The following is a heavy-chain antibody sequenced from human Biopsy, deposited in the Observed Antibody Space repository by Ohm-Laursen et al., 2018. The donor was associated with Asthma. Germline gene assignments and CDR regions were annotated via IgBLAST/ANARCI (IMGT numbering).Heavy chain of an antibody. CDR3: ARFIDGTFFVDY. J-gene: IGHJ4*02. CDR2: IFAANFET. Sequence: ESLRISCKASGYTFSDSWIGWVRQMPGKGLEWMGIIFAANFETKYSPSFQGQVTISADMSISTAFLQWSSLKASDTAIYYCARFIDGTFFVDYWGQGTLVTVSS. D-gene: IGHD1-7*01. CDR1: GYTFSDSW. V-gene: IGHV5-51*01.